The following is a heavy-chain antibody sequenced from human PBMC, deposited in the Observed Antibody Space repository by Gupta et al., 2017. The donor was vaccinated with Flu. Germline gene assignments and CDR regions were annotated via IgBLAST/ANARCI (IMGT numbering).Heavy chain of an antibody. V-gene: IGHV1-2*02. D-gene: IGHD5-18*01. CDR3: ARTWIQVWTPDFDY. CDR2: INPNSADT. CDR1: GYTFTGHH. J-gene: IGHJ4*02. Sequence: QVHLVQSGAEVTKPGASVKVSCKASGYTFTGHHIHWVRQAPGQGLEWMGRINPNSADTNYAQNFQGRVTMTRDTSISTAYMELSRLTFDDTAVYYCARTWIQVWTPDFDYWGQGTLVTVSS.